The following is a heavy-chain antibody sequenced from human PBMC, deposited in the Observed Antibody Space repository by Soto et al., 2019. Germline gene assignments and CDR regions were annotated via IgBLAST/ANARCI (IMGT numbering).Heavy chain of an antibody. CDR2: ISYSGST. CDR3: ARVGGINWFDP. CDR1: GGSISSGGYY. V-gene: IGHV4-31*03. D-gene: IGHD3-16*01. J-gene: IGHJ5*02. Sequence: QVQLQESGPGLVKPSQTLSLTCTVSGGSISSGGYYWSWIRQLPGNGLEWIGYISYSGSTYYNPPLKSRVTISVDTSKNQFSLKLSSVTAADTAVYYYARVGGINWFDPWGQGTLVTVSS.